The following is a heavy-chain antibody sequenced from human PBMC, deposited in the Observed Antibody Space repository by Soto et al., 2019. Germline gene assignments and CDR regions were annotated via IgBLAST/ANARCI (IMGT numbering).Heavy chain of an antibody. CDR2: IYYSGST. CDR3: ARGYCSSTSCHYYYGMDV. V-gene: IGHV4-59*01. CDR1: GGSISSYY. D-gene: IGHD2-2*01. J-gene: IGHJ6*02. Sequence: SETLSLTCTVSGGSISSYYWSWIRQPPGKGLEWIGDIYYSGSTNHNPSLKSRVTISIDTSKNQFSLKLSSVTTADTAVYYCARGYCSSTSCHYYYGMDVWGQGTTVTVSS.